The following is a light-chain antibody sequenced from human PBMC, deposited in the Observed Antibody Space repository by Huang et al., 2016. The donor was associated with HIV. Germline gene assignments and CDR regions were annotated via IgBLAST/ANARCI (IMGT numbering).Light chain of an antibody. Sequence: EVVLTQSPATLSLSPGERATLSCRASQSVSSFLAWYQQKPCQAPRLLIYDASTRASGIPARFSGSGSGTDFTLTISSLEPEDFAVYYCQQRNNWPPSWTFGQGTKVEIK. CDR1: QSVSSF. V-gene: IGKV3-11*01. CDR3: QQRNNWPPSWT. J-gene: IGKJ1*01. CDR2: DAS.